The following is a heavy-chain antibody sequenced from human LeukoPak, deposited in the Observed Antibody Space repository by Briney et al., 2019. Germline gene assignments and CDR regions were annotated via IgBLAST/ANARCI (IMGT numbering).Heavy chain of an antibody. J-gene: IGHJ5*02. CDR3: ARRQGGGFTPWQPFDP. Sequence: PSETLSLTCTVSGGSISSSSYYWGWIRQPPGKGLEWIVSIYYSGSTYYNPSLKSRVTISVDTSKNQFSLKLSSVTAADTAVYYCARRQGGGFTPWQPFDPWGQGTLVTVSS. V-gene: IGHV4-39*01. CDR2: IYYSGST. CDR1: GGSISSSSYY. D-gene: IGHD3-10*01.